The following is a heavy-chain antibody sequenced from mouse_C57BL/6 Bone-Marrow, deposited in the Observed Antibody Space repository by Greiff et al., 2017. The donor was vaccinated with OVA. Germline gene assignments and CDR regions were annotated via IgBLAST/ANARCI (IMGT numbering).Heavy chain of an antibody. D-gene: IGHD2-5*01. CDR3: AIFYSNYTWFAY. J-gene: IGHJ3*01. CDR1: GFTFSSYG. CDR2: ISSGGSYT. V-gene: IGHV5-6*01. Sequence: EVKLVESGGDLVKPGGSLKLSCAASGFTFSSYGMSWVRQTPDKRLEWVATISSGGSYTYYPDSVKGRFTISRDNTKNTLYLQMSSLKSVDTAMYYCAIFYSNYTWFAYWGQGTLVTVSA.